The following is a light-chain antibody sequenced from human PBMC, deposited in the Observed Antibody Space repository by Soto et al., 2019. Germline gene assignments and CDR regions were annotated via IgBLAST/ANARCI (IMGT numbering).Light chain of an antibody. CDR3: QQRSHSIT. Sequence: EIVLTQSPATLSLSPGERATLSCRASQSVSSYLAWYQQKPGQAPRLLIYDASNRATGIPARFSGSGSGTDFTLTISSLEPEDFAVYYCQQRSHSITFGQGTKVDIK. V-gene: IGKV3-11*01. CDR1: QSVSSY. CDR2: DAS. J-gene: IGKJ1*01.